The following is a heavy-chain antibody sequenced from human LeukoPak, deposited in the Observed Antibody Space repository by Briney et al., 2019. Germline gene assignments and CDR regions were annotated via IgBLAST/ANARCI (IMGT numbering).Heavy chain of an antibody. CDR2: IYTGGST. D-gene: IGHD6-13*01. Sequence: PGGSLRLSCAASGFTVSSNYMSWVRQAPGKGLEWVSVIYTGGSTDYADSVKGRFTISRDNSKNTLYLQMNSLRAEDTAVYYCARDGELGYSSSWYTHYFDYWGQGTLVTVSS. CDR1: GFTVSSNY. V-gene: IGHV3-66*01. J-gene: IGHJ4*02. CDR3: ARDGELGYSSSWYTHYFDY.